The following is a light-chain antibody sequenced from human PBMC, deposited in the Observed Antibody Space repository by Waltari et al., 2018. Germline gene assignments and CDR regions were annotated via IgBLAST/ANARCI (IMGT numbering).Light chain of an antibody. J-gene: IGLJ2*01. CDR1: TTDIGTYDY. CDR3: SSYTDSTTVV. CDR2: QVT. Sequence: QSALTQPASVSGSPGQSITISCSGSTTDIGTYDYLSWYQQYPGKAPKIILYQVTIRPSGVSKRFSGSKSGNTASLTISGLQPDDEAIYYCSSYTDSTTVVFGGWTVVTVL. V-gene: IGLV2-14*01.